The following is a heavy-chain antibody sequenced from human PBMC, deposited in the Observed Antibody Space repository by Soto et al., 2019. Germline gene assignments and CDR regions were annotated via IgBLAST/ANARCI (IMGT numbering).Heavy chain of an antibody. CDR1: GGSISTSDW. D-gene: IGHD3-10*01. Sequence: QVQLQESGPGLVKPSGTLSLTCTVSGGSISTSDWWNWVRQPPGEGLEWIGEISHSGSTHYNPSLKSRVTISVDKSKNQFSLRLTSVTAADTAVYYCARGRDYGSAPAFDPWGQGTLVTVSS. V-gene: IGHV4-4*02. CDR2: ISHSGST. CDR3: ARGRDYGSAPAFDP. J-gene: IGHJ5*02.